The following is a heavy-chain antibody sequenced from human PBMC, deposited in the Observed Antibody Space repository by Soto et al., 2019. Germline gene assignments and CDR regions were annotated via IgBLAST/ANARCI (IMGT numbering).Heavy chain of an antibody. J-gene: IGHJ3*02. CDR2: IYHSGST. CDR1: CGSIISSNW. D-gene: IGHD3-10*01. CDR3: ARITMVRGADDAFDI. Sequence: SSETLSLTCAVSCGSIISSNWWSWVRQPPGKGLEWIGEIYHSGSTNYNPSLKSRVTISVDKSKNQFSLKLSSVTAADTAVYYCARITMVRGADDAFDIWGQGTMVTVSS. V-gene: IGHV4-4*02.